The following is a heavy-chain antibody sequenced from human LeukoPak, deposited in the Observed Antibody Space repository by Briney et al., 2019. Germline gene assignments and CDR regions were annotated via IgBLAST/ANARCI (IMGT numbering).Heavy chain of an antibody. CDR1: GFTFSSYA. CDR2: ISGSGGST. CDR3: AKARRSSWYYFDY. V-gene: IGHV3-23*01. Sequence: GGPLRLSCAASGFTFSSYAMSWVRQAPGKGLEWVSAISGSGGSTYYADSVKGRFTISRDNSKNTLYLQMNSLRAEDTAVYYCAKARRSSWYYFDYWGQGTLVTVSS. J-gene: IGHJ4*02. D-gene: IGHD6-13*01.